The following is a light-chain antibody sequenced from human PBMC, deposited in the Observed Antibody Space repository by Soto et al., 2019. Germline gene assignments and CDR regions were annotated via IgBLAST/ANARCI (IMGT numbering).Light chain of an antibody. V-gene: IGKV3-20*01. CDR2: GAS. CDR1: QSIGSSF. J-gene: IGKJ2*01. CDR3: QQYDSSPYT. Sequence: EIVLTQSPGTLSLSPGEGAALFCRASQSIGSSFLAWYQQKPGQAPRLLIYGASSRATGIPDRFSGSGSGTDFTRTISRLEPEDFAVYYCQQYDSSPYTFGQGTKLEIK.